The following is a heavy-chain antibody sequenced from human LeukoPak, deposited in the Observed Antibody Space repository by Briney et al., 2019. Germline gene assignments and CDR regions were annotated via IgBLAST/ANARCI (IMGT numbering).Heavy chain of an antibody. Sequence: ASVTVSCKASGYTFTTNGVSWVRQAPGQGLEWMGWLSIHNGNTKYAQKFQGRVTMTTDTSTSTAYMELRSLRSDDTAVYYCARGQPPPNAYYFDYWGQGSLVTVSS. CDR2: LSIHNGNT. V-gene: IGHV1-18*01. J-gene: IGHJ4*02. D-gene: IGHD2-2*01. CDR3: ARGQPPPNAYYFDY. CDR1: GYTFTTNG.